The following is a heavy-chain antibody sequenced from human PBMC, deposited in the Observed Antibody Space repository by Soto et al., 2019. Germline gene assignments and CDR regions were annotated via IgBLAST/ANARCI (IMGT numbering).Heavy chain of an antibody. Sequence: ASVKVSCKASGYTFTSHGISWVRQAPGQGLEWMGWISGYNGNTNYAQKLQGRVTMTTDTSTSTAYMELRSLRSDDTAVYYCARWAVQNRDFGGHFDYWGQGTRVTVSS. V-gene: IGHV1-18*04. CDR2: ISGYNGNT. CDR1: GYTFTSHG. CDR3: ARWAVQNRDFGGHFDY. J-gene: IGHJ4*02. D-gene: IGHD4-17*01.